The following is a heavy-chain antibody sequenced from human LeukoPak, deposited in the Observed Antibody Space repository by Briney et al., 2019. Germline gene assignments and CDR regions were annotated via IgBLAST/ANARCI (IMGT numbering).Heavy chain of an antibody. CDR1: GYTFTSYG. Sequence: ASVKVSCKASGYTFTSYGISWVRQAPGQGLEWMGWISADNGNTNYAQKLQGRVTMTTDTSTSTAYMELRSLRSDDTAVYYCARAGYCSSTSCYPGYMDVWGKGTTVTVSS. J-gene: IGHJ6*03. D-gene: IGHD2-2*01. CDR3: ARAGYCSSTSCYPGYMDV. V-gene: IGHV1-18*01. CDR2: ISADNGNT.